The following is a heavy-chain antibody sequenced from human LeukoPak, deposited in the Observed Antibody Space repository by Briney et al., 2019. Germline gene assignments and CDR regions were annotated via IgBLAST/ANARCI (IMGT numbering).Heavy chain of an antibody. D-gene: IGHD2-2*01. Sequence: GGSLRLSCAASGFTFSSYWMSWVRQAPGKGLEWVANIKQDGNEKYYVDSVKGRFTISRDNAKNSLYLQMISLRAEDTAVYYCARACSSTSCYGYYCYYGMDVWGQGTTVTVSS. V-gene: IGHV3-7*01. CDR2: IKQDGNEK. J-gene: IGHJ6*02. CDR3: ARACSSTSCYGYYCYYGMDV. CDR1: GFTFSSYW.